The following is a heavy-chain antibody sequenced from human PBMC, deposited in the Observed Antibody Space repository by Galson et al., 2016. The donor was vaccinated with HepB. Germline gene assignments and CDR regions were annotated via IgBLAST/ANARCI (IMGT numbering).Heavy chain of an antibody. CDR2: ISSSGKTI. J-gene: IGHJ2*01. CDR3: APVEDPLSHWYVDA. D-gene: IGHD2-15*01. CDR1: GFTFSDCY. Sequence: SLRLSCAVSGFTFSDCYMSWIRQAPGKGLEWIAYISSSGKTIYHADSVKGRFTISRGNAQNSLYLQMHSLRAEDTAVYYCAPVEDPLSHWYVDAWGRGTLVTVSS. V-gene: IGHV3-11*01.